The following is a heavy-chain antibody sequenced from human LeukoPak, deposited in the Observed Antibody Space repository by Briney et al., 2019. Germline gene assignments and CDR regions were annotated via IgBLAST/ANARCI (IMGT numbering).Heavy chain of an antibody. Sequence: GGSLRLSCAAPGFTFSSYAMHWVRQAPGKGLEWVAVISYDGSNKYYADSVKGRFTISRDNSKNTLYLQMNSLRAEDTAVYYCASLPVLDAFDIWGQGTMVTVSS. D-gene: IGHD3-10*01. CDR1: GFTFSSYA. V-gene: IGHV3-30-3*01. CDR3: ASLPVLDAFDI. CDR2: ISYDGSNK. J-gene: IGHJ3*02.